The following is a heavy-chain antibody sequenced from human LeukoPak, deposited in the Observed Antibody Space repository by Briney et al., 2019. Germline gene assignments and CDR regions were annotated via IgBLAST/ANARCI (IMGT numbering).Heavy chain of an antibody. J-gene: IGHJ3*02. D-gene: IGHD2-15*01. CDR2: IIPIFGTA. V-gene: IGHV1-69*13. CDR1: GGTFSSYA. Sequence: ASMKVSCKASGGTFSSYAISWVRQAPGQGLEWMGGIIPIFGTANYAQKFQGRVTITADESTSTAYMELSSLRSEDTAVYYCARDGGSWAFDIWGQGTMVTVSS. CDR3: ARDGGSWAFDI.